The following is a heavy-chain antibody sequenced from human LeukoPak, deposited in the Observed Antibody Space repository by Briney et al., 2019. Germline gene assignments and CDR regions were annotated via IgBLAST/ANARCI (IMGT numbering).Heavy chain of an antibody. V-gene: IGHV3-74*01. CDR2: VNSDGSST. CDR3: ARGGGTMVRGVKMDV. CDR1: GFTFSSYW. J-gene: IGHJ6*04. Sequence: GGSLRLSCAASGFTFSSYWMHWVRHAPGTGLVWVSRVNSDGSSTSYADSVKGRFTISRDNAKNTLYLQMNSLRAEDTAVYYCARGGGTMVRGVKMDVWGKGTTVTVSS. D-gene: IGHD3-10*01.